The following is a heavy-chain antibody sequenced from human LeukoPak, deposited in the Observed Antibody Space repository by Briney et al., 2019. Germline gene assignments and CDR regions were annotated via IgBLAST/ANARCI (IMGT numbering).Heavy chain of an antibody. CDR1: GGSFSGYY. CDR3: ERVPPPDRIATGQFGPKSARIKPFDY. D-gene: IGHD6-13*01. CDR2: INNSGST. J-gene: IGHJ4*02. Sequence: SETLSLTCAVYGGSFSGYYWTWIRQPPGKGLEWIGEINNSGSTNYNTSLKRRVTMSVDTSKSQFSLKLISVTAADTAVYYCERVPPPDRIATGQFGPKSARIKPFDYWGQGTLVTVSS. V-gene: IGHV4-34*01.